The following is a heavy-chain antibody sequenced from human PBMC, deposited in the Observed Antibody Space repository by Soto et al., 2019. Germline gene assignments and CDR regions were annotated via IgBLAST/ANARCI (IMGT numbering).Heavy chain of an antibody. CDR3: ARGDSSSLLVDY. V-gene: IGHV4-59*01. Sequence: SDTLSLTCTVSGGSISSYYWSWIRQPPGKGLEWIGYIYYSGSTNYNPSLKSRVTISVDTSKNQFSLKLSSVTAAATAVYYCARGDSSSLLVDYWGQGTLVTVSS. D-gene: IGHD6-6*01. J-gene: IGHJ4*02. CDR1: GGSISSYY. CDR2: IYYSGST.